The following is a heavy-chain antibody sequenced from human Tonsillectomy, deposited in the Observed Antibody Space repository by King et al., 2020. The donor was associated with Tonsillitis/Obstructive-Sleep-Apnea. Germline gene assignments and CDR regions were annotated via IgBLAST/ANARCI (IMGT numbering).Heavy chain of an antibody. Sequence: VQLVESGGGLVQPGRSLRLACAASGFTFDDYAMYWVRQAPGKGLEWVSGISWNSGNIGYADSVKGRFTISRDKAKKSLYLQMHSLLAEDTALYYCVKRGYYDFWSGHYTVRDFMDVWGIGTTVNVSS. CDR2: ISWNSGNI. V-gene: IGHV3-9*01. CDR1: GFTFDDYA. CDR3: VKRGYYDFWSGHYTVRDFMDV. J-gene: IGHJ6*03. D-gene: IGHD3-3*01.